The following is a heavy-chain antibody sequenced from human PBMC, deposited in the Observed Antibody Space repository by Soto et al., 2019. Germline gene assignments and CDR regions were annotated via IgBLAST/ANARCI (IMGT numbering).Heavy chain of an antibody. V-gene: IGHV1-58*01. CDR2: IVVGSGNT. CDR1: GFTFTSSA. D-gene: IGHD3-3*01. CDR3: AADSPAHDYDFSSGYYSHYYYGMDV. J-gene: IGHJ6*02. Sequence: SVKVSCKASGFTFTSSAVQWVRQARGQRLEWIGWIVVGSGNTNYAQKFQERVTITRDMSTSTAYMELSSLRSEDTAVYYCAADSPAHDYDFSSGYYSHYYYGMDVWGQGTTVTVSS.